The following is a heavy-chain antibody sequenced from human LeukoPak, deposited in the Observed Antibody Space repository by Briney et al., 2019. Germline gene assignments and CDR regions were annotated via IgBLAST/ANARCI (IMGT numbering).Heavy chain of an antibody. CDR2: ISSSSSHI. CDR3: ARHISPGIAAAGMLHY. D-gene: IGHD6-13*01. CDR1: GFTFSSYS. Sequence: PGGSLRLSCAASGFTFSSYSMNWVRQAPGKGLEWLSSISSSSSHIYYADSVKGRFTISRDNAKNSLYLQMNSLRAEDTAVYYCARHISPGIAAAGMLHYWGQGTLVTVSS. V-gene: IGHV3-21*01. J-gene: IGHJ4*02.